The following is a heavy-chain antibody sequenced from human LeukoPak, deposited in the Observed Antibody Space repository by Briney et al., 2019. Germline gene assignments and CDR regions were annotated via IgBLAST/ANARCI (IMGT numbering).Heavy chain of an antibody. D-gene: IGHD5-24*01. V-gene: IGHV4-39*07. J-gene: IGHJ6*03. CDR1: GGSISSSSYY. Sequence: SETLSLTCTVSGGSISSSSYYWGWIRQPPGKGLEWIGSIYYSGSTYYNPSLKSRVTISVDTSKNQFSLKLSSVTAADTAVYYCARDGYKYYYYYYMDVWGKGTTVTISS. CDR2: IYYSGST. CDR3: ARDGYKYYYYYYMDV.